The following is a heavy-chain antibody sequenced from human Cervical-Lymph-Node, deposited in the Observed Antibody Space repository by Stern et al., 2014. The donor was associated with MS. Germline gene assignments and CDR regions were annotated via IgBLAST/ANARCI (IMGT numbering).Heavy chain of an antibody. J-gene: IGHJ4*02. D-gene: IGHD4-23*01. CDR3: AHSTPVARGFDY. CDR2: IYWSDET. V-gene: IGHV2-5*01. Sequence: QVTLKESGPTLVKPTQTLTLTCTFSGFSLSTSGAGRGRIRQPPGKALEGLALIYWSDETRYSPSLKTRLTITKDTSKNQVVLTMTNVDAMDTGTYFCAHSTPVARGFDYWGQGTLVTVSS. CDR1: GFSLSTSGAG.